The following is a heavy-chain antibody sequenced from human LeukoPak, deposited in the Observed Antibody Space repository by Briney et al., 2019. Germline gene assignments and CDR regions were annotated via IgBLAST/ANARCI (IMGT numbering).Heavy chain of an antibody. V-gene: IGHV4-61*02. D-gene: IGHD3-22*01. CDR1: GGSISSGSYY. CDR2: IYTSGST. J-gene: IGHJ4*02. CDR3: ARTLEYSSSAVRY. Sequence: SETLSLTCTVSGGSISSGSYYWSWIRQPAGKGLEWIGRIYTSGSTNYNPSLKSRVTISVDTSKNQFSLKLNSVTAADTAVYYCARTLEYSSSAVRYWGQGTLVTVSS.